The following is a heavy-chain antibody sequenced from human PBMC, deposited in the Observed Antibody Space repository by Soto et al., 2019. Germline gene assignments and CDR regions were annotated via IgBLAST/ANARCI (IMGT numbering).Heavy chain of an antibody. CDR3: VRGGGEYDY. CDR1: GDSISRGDHY. CDR2: IYYTGST. D-gene: IGHD2-21*01. J-gene: IGHJ4*02. Sequence: SETLSLTCTVSGDSISRGDHYWSWIRQPPGKGLEWIGYIYYTGSTYYNPSLKSRLSISVDTSKNQFSLNLTSVSVADTAVYYCVRGGGEYDYWGQGTLVTVSS. V-gene: IGHV4-30-4*08.